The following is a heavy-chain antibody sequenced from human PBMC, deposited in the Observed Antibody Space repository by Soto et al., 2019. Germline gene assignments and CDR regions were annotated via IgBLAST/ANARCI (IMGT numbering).Heavy chain of an antibody. D-gene: IGHD3-22*01. CDR1: GGSISSGGYY. V-gene: IGHV4-31*03. J-gene: IGHJ6*02. CDR3: ARSTYDSSGYFSYYYYGMDV. Sequence: SETLSLTCTVSGGSISSGGYYWSWIRQHPGKGLEWIGYIYYSGSTYYNPSLKSRVTISVDTSKNQFSLKLSSVTAADTAVYYCARSTYDSSGYFSYYYYGMDVWGQGTTVTVSS. CDR2: IYYSGST.